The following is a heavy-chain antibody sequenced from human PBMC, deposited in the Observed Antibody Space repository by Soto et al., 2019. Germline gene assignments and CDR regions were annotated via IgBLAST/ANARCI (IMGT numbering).Heavy chain of an antibody. J-gene: IGHJ3*02. Sequence: QLQLQESGSGLVKHSQTLSLTCAVSGGSISSGGYSWSWIRQPPGKGLEWIGYIYHSGSTYYNPSLKSRVTISVDRSKNQFSLKLSSVTAADTAVYYCARGRDYYDSSGYFDDAFDIWGQGTMVTVSS. CDR1: GGSISSGGYS. CDR3: ARGRDYYDSSGYFDDAFDI. V-gene: IGHV4-30-2*01. CDR2: IYHSGST. D-gene: IGHD3-22*01.